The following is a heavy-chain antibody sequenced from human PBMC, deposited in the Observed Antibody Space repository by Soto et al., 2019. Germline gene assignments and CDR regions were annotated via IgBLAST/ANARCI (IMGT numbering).Heavy chain of an antibody. Sequence: GGSLRLSCAASGFTFSSYAMSWVRQAPGKGLEWVSAISGSGGSTYYADSVKGRFTISRDNSKNTLYLQMNSLRAEDTAVYYCAKVRTPPGIAAAGKRTLYYYYGMDVWGQGTTVTVSS. D-gene: IGHD6-13*01. V-gene: IGHV3-23*01. CDR1: GFTFSSYA. CDR2: ISGSGGST. J-gene: IGHJ6*02. CDR3: AKVRTPPGIAAAGKRTLYYYYGMDV.